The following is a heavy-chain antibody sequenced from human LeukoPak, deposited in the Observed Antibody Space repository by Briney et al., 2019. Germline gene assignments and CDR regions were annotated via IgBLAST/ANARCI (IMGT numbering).Heavy chain of an antibody. CDR3: ARGLSGNRGFDY. V-gene: IGHV3-53*01. CDR1: GFTVGNNF. Sequence: GGSLRLSCAASGFTVGNNFMTWVRQAPGKGLEWVSVIYSGGGTYYADSVKGRFTISRDNSKNTLYLQMNSLRAEDTAVYYCARGLSGNRGFDYWGQGTLVTVSS. D-gene: IGHD1-26*01. J-gene: IGHJ4*02. CDR2: IYSGGGT.